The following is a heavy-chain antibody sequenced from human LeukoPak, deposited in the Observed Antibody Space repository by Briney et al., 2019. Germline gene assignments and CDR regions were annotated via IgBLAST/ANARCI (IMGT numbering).Heavy chain of an antibody. Sequence: ASVKVSCKASGYTFTSYGISWVRQAPGQGLEWMGWISAHDGNTNYTQKLQGRVTMTTDTSTSTAYMELRSLRSDDTAVYYCASEHTYYFDYWGQGTLVTVSS. CDR3: ASEHTYYFDY. V-gene: IGHV1-18*01. J-gene: IGHJ4*02. CDR2: ISAHDGNT. CDR1: GYTFTSYG.